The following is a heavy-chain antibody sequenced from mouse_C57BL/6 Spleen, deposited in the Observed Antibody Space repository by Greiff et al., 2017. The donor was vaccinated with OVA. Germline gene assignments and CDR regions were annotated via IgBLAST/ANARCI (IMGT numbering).Heavy chain of an antibody. J-gene: IGHJ3*01. Sequence: VQLVESGPGLVQPSQSLSITCTVSGFSLTSYGVHWVRQSPGKGLEWLGVIWSGGSTDYNAAFISRLSISKDNSKSQVFFKMNSLQADDTAIYYCAREGDDGYPAWFAYWGQGTLVTVSA. V-gene: IGHV2-2*01. CDR3: AREGDDGYPAWFAY. CDR1: GFSLTSYG. CDR2: IWSGGST. D-gene: IGHD2-3*01.